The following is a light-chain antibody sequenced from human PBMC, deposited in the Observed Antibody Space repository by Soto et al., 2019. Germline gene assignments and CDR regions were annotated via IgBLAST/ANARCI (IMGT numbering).Light chain of an antibody. J-gene: IGKJ1*01. CDR3: QEYSDWWT. V-gene: IGKV3-15*01. CDR2: GAS. Sequence: EIVMTQSPATLSVSPGERATLSCRASQSVSRNLAWYQQKPGQAPRLLIYGASTRATGIPARFSGSGSGTDFTLTISSLQSEDVGVYYCQEYSDWWTFGQGTKVEIK. CDR1: QSVSRN.